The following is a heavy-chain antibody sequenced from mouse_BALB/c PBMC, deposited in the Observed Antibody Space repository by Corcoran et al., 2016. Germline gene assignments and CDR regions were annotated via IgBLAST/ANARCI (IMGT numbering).Heavy chain of an antibody. J-gene: IGHJ4*01. CDR1: GFNIKDTY. D-gene: IGHD1-1*01. CDR3: ASDYGSSYNYAMDY. V-gene: IGHV14-3*02. Sequence: EVQLQQSGAELVKPGASVKLSCTASGFNIKDTYMHWVKQRPEQGLEWIGRIDPANGNTKYDPKFQGKATITADTSSNTAYLQLSSLTFEDTAVYYCASDYGSSYNYAMDYWGQGTSVTVSS. CDR2: IDPANGNT.